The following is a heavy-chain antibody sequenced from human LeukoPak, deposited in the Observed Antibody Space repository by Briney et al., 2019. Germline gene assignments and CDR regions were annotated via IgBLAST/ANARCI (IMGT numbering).Heavy chain of an antibody. J-gene: IGHJ3*02. CDR3: ARGLLLWFGESSEAFDI. Sequence: GGSPRLSCAASGFTFSSYEMSWVRQAPGKGLEWVSYISSSGSTIYYADSVKGRFTISRDNAKNSLYLQMNSLRAEDTAVYYCARGLLLWFGESSEAFDIWGQGTMVTVSS. CDR2: ISSSGSTI. CDR1: GFTFSSYE. D-gene: IGHD3-10*01. V-gene: IGHV3-48*03.